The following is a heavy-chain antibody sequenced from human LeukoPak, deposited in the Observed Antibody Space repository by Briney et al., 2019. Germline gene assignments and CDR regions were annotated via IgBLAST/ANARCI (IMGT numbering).Heavy chain of an antibody. J-gene: IGHJ2*01. CDR1: GVMFSSHG. CDR2: ISDTGSGT. V-gene: IGHV3-23*01. Sequence: GGSLRLSCAASGVMFSSHGMSWVRQAPGKGLEWVSSISDTGSGTCYADSVKGRFTMSRDNSKNTLYLQMNSLRAEDTAVYYRAKNLLGSESFSWYFDLWGRGTLVTVSS. D-gene: IGHD1-26*01. CDR3: AKNLLGSESFSWYFDL.